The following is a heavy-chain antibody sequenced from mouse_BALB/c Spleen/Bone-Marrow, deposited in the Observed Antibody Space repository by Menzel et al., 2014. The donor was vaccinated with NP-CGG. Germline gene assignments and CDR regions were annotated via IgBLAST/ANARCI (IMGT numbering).Heavy chain of an antibody. CDR3: ACYDNSFGY. J-gene: IGHJ3*01. CDR1: GYSFTGYN. D-gene: IGHD2-1*01. CDR2: IDHHYGGT. V-gene: IGHV1-39*01. Sequence: EVQLQQSGPELEKPGASVKISCKASGYSFTGYNMNWVKQSNGKSLEWIGNIDHHYGGTSYNQKLKDKATLTVDKSSNTAYMQLNSLTSEDSAVYYCACYDNSFGYWGQVDSGHCLC.